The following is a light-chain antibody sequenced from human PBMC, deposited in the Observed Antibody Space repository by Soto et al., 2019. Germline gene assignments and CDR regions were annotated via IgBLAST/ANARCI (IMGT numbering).Light chain of an antibody. CDR1: SSDVGSYNG. V-gene: IGLV2-18*02. CDR2: EVS. CDR3: CSYTLSSTYV. J-gene: IGLJ1*01. Sequence: QSALTQPPSVSGSPGQSVTISCTGTSSDVGSYNGVSWYQQPPGTAPKLIIYEVSNRPSGVPDCFSGSKSGNTASLTISGLQAEDEADYYCCSYTLSSTYVFGTGTKVTLL.